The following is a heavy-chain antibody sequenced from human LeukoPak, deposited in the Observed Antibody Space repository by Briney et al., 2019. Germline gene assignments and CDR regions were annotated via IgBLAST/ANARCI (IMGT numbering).Heavy chain of an antibody. CDR1: GYTFTSYY. J-gene: IGHJ6*03. CDR2: INPSGGST. CDR3: ARTVGYSYGYDYYYYMDV. V-gene: IGHV1-46*01. D-gene: IGHD5-18*01. Sequence: ASVKVSCKASGYTFTSYYMHWVRQAPGQGLEWMGIINPSGGSTSYAQKFQGRVTMTRDMSTSTVYMELSSLRSEDTAVYYCARTVGYSYGYDYYYYMDVWGKGTTVTVSS.